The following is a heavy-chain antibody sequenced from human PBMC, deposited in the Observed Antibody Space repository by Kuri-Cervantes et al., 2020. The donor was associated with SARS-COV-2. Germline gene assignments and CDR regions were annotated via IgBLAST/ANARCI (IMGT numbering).Heavy chain of an antibody. Sequence: GESLKISCAASGFTFSSYAMSWDRQAPGKGLEWVSAISGSGGSTYYADSVKGRFTISRDNSKNTLYLQMNSLRAEDTAVYYCAPSTGDNGYWGQGTLVTVSS. CDR3: APSTGDNGY. CDR1: GFTFSSYA. D-gene: IGHD7-27*01. J-gene: IGHJ4*02. V-gene: IGHV3-23*01. CDR2: ISGSGGST.